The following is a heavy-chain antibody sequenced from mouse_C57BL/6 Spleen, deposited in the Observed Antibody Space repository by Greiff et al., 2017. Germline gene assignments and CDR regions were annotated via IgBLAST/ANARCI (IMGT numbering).Heavy chain of an antibody. CDR3: ARKMVVATEGYFDV. Sequence: QVQLQQPGAELVKPGASVKLSCKASGYTFTSYWMQWVKQRPGQGLEWIGEIDPSDSYTNSNQKFKGKATLTVDTSSSTAYMQLSSLTSEDSAVYYCARKMVVATEGYFDVWGTGTTVTVSS. CDR2: IDPSDSYT. CDR1: GYTFTSYW. V-gene: IGHV1-50*01. D-gene: IGHD1-1*01. J-gene: IGHJ1*03.